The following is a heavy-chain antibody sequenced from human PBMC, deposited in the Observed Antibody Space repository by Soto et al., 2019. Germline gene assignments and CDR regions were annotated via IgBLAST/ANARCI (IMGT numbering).Heavy chain of an antibody. Sequence: ASVKFSCRASGGTFSSYTISWVRQAPGQGLEWMGRIIPIFGTANYAQKFQGRVTITADESTSTAYMELSSLRSEDTAVYYCARGGSVRGVIIMNYYGMDVWGQGTTVTVSS. J-gene: IGHJ6*02. V-gene: IGHV1-69*13. CDR1: GGTFSSYT. CDR2: IIPIFGTA. D-gene: IGHD3-10*01. CDR3: ARGGSVRGVIIMNYYGMDV.